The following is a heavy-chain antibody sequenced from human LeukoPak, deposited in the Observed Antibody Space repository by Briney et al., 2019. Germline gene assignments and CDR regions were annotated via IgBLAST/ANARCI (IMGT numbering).Heavy chain of an antibody. CDR2: ISYDGSNK. Sequence: GALRLSCAASGFTFSSYAMHWVRQAPGKGLEWVAVISYDGSNKYYADSVKGRFTISRDNSKNTLYLQMNSLRAEDTAVYYCARDGTACGGDCYFEKDYYYYGMDVWGQGTTVTVSS. J-gene: IGHJ6*02. CDR1: GFTFSSYA. CDR3: ARDGTACGGDCYFEKDYYYYGMDV. D-gene: IGHD2-21*02. V-gene: IGHV3-30*04.